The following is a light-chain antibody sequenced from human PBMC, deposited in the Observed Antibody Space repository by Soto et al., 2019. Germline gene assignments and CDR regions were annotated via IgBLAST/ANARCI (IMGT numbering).Light chain of an antibody. CDR1: QSISRY. V-gene: IGKV1-39*01. J-gene: IGKJ4*01. Sequence: DIQMTQSPSFLSASVGDRVTITCRASQSISRYLNWYKQKPGEAPELLIYATSHLQTEVPSRFSGSGSGPDFTLTVSSLQPEDFATYYCQQTYSTPLTFGGGTKVDIK. CDR2: ATS. CDR3: QQTYSTPLT.